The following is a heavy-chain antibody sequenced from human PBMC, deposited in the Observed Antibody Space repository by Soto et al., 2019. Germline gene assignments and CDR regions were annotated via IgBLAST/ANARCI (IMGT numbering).Heavy chain of an antibody. V-gene: IGHV3-33*01. CDR2: IWYDGSNK. D-gene: IGHD3-16*01. J-gene: IGHJ4*02. CDR3: AREGGPRYYFDY. Sequence: VAVIWYDGSNKYYADSVKGRFTISRDNSKNTLYLQMNSLRAEDTAVYYCAREGGPRYYFDYWGQGTLVTVSS.